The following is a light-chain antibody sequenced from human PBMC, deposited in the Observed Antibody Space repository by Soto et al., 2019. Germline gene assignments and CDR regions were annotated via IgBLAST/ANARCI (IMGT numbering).Light chain of an antibody. CDR2: GAS. Sequence: EIVLTQSPGTLSLSPGERATLSCRARQSINSRYLAWYQQKPGQAPRHLIYGASSRATGIPDRFSGSGSGTDFTLTISRLEPEDFAVYYCQQFGSSPGFSFGPGTIVDIK. J-gene: IGKJ3*01. CDR3: QQFGSSPGFS. V-gene: IGKV3-20*01. CDR1: QSINSRY.